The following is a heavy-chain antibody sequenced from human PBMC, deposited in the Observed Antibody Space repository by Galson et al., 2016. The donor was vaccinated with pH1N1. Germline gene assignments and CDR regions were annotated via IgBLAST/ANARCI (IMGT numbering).Heavy chain of an antibody. J-gene: IGHJ6*02. Sequence: SLRLSCAASGFTFRTYAMSWVRQAPGKGLEWVSSFDGSGGSTYYADSVQGRFTISRDNSKSTLYLQMSSLRAEDTAVYYCAKDGGTGSGKHSAFGMTVWGQGTTVTVSS. CDR2: FDGSGGST. V-gene: IGHV3-23*01. D-gene: IGHD3-10*01. CDR3: AKDGGTGSGKHSAFGMTV. CDR1: GFTFRTYA.